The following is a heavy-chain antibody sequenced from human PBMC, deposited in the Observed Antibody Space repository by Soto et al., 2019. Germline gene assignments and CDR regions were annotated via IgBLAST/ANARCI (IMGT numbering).Heavy chain of an antibody. J-gene: IGHJ5*02. V-gene: IGHV3-30*18. CDR3: AKGGSSSARYFDR. D-gene: IGHD6-6*01. CDR2: ISWDGNNK. Sequence: GGSLRLSCAASGFTFSSYGMHWVRQAPGKGLEWVAIISWDGNNKYYADSVKGRFTISRDSSKNTLFLQMNSLRAEDTAVYYCAKGGSSSARYFDRWGQGTLVTVSS. CDR1: GFTFSSYG.